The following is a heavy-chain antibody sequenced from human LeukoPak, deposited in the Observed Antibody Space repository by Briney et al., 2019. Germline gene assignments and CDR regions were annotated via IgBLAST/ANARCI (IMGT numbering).Heavy chain of an antibody. V-gene: IGHV3-30*03. D-gene: IGHD3-16*01. CDR1: GFTVSTSV. CDR2: ISFDGTTK. CDR3: AREGGYQYYYAMDV. Sequence: GGSLRLSCAASGFTVSTSVMHWVRQAPGKGLDWAAIISFDGTTKYYADSVKGRFTISRDNSKNSLYLQMSSLRAEDAAVYYCAREGGYQYYYAMDVWGQGTTVTVSS. J-gene: IGHJ6*02.